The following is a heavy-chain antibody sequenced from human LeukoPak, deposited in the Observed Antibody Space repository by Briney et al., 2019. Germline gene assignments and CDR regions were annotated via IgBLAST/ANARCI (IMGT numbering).Heavy chain of an antibody. CDR3: ASSDDDYGSGSYYG. D-gene: IGHD3-10*01. V-gene: IGHV3-33*08. CDR2: IWYDGSNK. CDR1: GFTFSSHG. Sequence: GGSLRLSCAASGFTFSSHGMHWVRQAPGKGLEWVAVIWYDGSNKYYADSVKGRFTISRDNSKNTLYLQMNSLRAEDTAVYYCASSDDDYGSGSYYGWGQGTLVTVSS. J-gene: IGHJ4*02.